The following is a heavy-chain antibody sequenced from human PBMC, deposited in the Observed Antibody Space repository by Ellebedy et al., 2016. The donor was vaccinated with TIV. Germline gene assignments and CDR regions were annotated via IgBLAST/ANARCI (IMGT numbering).Heavy chain of an antibody. CDR2: IYYSGST. CDR3: AGSRLTYFGDTDAFDI. CDR1: GGSISSGGYY. V-gene: IGHV4-61*08. D-gene: IGHD3-3*01. Sequence: MPSETLSLTCTVSGGSISSGGYYWSWIRQPPGKGLEWIGYIYYSGSTNYNPSLKSRVTISVDTSKNQFSLKLSFVTAADTAVYYCAGSRLTYFGDTDAFDIWGQGTVVTVSS. J-gene: IGHJ3*02.